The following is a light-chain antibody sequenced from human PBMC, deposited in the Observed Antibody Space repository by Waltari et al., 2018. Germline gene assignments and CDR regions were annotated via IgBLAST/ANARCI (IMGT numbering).Light chain of an antibody. V-gene: IGLV1-47*01. J-gene: IGLJ1*01. CDR1: YSNVGNDN. Sequence: QSVLTQPPSASATPGQRVTISCSGSYSNVGNDNVYWYQQLPGTAPRLLISNNYVRPLGFSDRFSGSKPSTSAFLAISVLRSEDEADYYCAAWDGNLSGYVFVFGTKVTFL. CDR3: AAWDGNLSGYV. CDR2: NNY.